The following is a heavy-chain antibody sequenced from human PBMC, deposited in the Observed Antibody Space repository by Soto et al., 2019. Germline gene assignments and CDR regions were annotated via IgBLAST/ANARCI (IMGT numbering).Heavy chain of an antibody. CDR3: ALSTLVRGIIGGRLDN. D-gene: IGHD3-10*01. Sequence: PGGSLRLSCAGYGFVVSTNYMNWFRQAPGKGLEWVSVIYSRGSTYYADSVKGRFTVSRDNSKNTVYLQMSSLRAEDTAVYYCALSTLVRGIIGGRLDNWGQGTPVTVS. CDR2: IYSRGST. CDR1: GFVVSTNY. V-gene: IGHV3-66*01. J-gene: IGHJ4*02.